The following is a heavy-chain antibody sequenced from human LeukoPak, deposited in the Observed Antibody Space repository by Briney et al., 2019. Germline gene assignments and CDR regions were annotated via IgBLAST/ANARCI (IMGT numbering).Heavy chain of an antibody. CDR1: GGSISSSSYY. D-gene: IGHD5-18*01. V-gene: IGHV4-39*01. CDR3: ARHATTMVVYRVTWWFDP. CDR2: IYYSGST. Sequence: PSETLSLTCTVSGGSISSSSYYWGWIRQPPGKGLEWIGSIYYSGSTYYNPSLKSRVTISVDTSKNQFSLKLSSVTAADTAVYYCARHATTMVVYRVTWWFDPWGQGTLVTVSS. J-gene: IGHJ5*02.